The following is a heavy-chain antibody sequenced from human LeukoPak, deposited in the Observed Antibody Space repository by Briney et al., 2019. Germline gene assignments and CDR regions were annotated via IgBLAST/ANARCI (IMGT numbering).Heavy chain of an antibody. CDR1: GGTFSSYA. CDR3: ARKNLVAHGTTHDYYYYGMDV. V-gene: IGHV1-69*13. J-gene: IGHJ6*02. Sequence: SVKVCCKASGGTFSSYAISWVRQAPGQGLEWMGGIIPIFGTANYAQKFQGRVTITADESTSTAYMELSSLRSEDTAVYYCARKNLVAHGTTHDYYYYGMDVWGQGTTVTVSS. CDR2: IIPIFGTA. D-gene: IGHD5-12*01.